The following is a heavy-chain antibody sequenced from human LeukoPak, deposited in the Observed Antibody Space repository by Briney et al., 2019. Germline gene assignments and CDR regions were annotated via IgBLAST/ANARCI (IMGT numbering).Heavy chain of an antibody. Sequence: GGSLRLSCAASGFTFSIYGMHWVRQAPGKGLEWVAVISYDGSNKYYADSVKGRFTISRDNSKNTLYLQMNSLRAEDTAVYYCAKDQGLAAAGTPWYYYYGMDVWGQGTTVTVSS. V-gene: IGHV3-30*18. CDR3: AKDQGLAAAGTPWYYYYGMDV. CDR1: GFTFSIYG. D-gene: IGHD6-13*01. J-gene: IGHJ6*02. CDR2: ISYDGSNK.